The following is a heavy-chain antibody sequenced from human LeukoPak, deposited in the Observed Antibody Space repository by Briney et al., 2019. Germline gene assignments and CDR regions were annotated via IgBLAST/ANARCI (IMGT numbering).Heavy chain of an antibody. J-gene: IGHJ4*02. Sequence: ASVKVSCKASGYTFSNYDINWVRQATGQGLEWMGWMNPNSGDTGYAQMFQGRVTMTRNTSISTAYMELSSLRSEDTAVYYCARVDITPTGIKINFDYWGQGILVTVSA. D-gene: IGHD6-13*01. CDR2: MNPNSGDT. V-gene: IGHV1-8*01. CDR1: GYTFSNYD. CDR3: ARVDITPTGIKINFDY.